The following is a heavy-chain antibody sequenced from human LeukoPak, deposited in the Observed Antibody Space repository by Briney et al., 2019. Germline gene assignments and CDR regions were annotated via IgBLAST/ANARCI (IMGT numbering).Heavy chain of an antibody. Sequence: SETLSLTCAVYGGSFSGYYWSWIRQPPGKGLEWIGEINHSGSTNYNPSLKSRVTISVDTSKNQFSLKLSSVTAADTAVYYCARLPGYCSSTSCFDAFDIWGQGTMVTVSS. J-gene: IGHJ3*02. D-gene: IGHD2-2*01. CDR3: ARLPGYCSSTSCFDAFDI. CDR1: GGSFSGYY. V-gene: IGHV4-34*01. CDR2: INHSGST.